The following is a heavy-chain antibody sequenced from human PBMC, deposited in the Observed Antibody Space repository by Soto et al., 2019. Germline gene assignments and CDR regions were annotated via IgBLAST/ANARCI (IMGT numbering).Heavy chain of an antibody. V-gene: IGHV1-2*02. CDR2: INPNSGGT. Sequence: ASVKVSCKASGYTFTGYYMHWGRQAPGQGLEWMGWINPNSGGTNYAQKFQGRVTMTGDTSISTAYMELSRLRSDDTAVYYCARVARSPREIQLLIDPWGQGTLVTVSS. D-gene: IGHD5-18*01. J-gene: IGHJ5*02. CDR3: ARVARSPREIQLLIDP. CDR1: GYTFTGYY.